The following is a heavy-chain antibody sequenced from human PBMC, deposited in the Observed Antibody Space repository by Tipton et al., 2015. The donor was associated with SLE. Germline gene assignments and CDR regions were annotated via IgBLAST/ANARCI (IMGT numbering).Heavy chain of an antibody. V-gene: IGHV6-1*01. CDR3: ARDLGDDYLWGSYRYAFDI. D-gene: IGHD3-16*02. J-gene: IGHJ3*02. CDR2: TYYRSKWYN. CDR1: GDSVSSDSAA. Sequence: GLVKPSQTLSLTCAISGDSVSSDSAAWNWIRQSPSRGLEWLGRTYYRSKWYNDYAVSVRGRITINPDTSKNQFSLQLNSVTPEDTAVYYCARDLGDDYLWGSYRYAFDIWGQGTMVTVSS.